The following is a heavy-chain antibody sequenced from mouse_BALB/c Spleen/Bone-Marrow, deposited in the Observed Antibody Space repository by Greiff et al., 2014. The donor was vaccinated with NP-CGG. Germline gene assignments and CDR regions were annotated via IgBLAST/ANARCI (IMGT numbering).Heavy chain of an antibody. V-gene: IGHV1-20*01. D-gene: IGHD2-1*01. CDR2: VNPNNGGT. CDR3: ARYLYGNYFDY. CDR1: VYSFTGSF. J-gene: IGHJ2*01. Sequence: SGSDLGRAGGTEEKSCKGFVYSFTGSFMHGVRQRHGKRLLWIGRVNPNNGGTSYNQKFKGKAILTVDKSSSTAYMELRSLTSEDSAVYYCARYLYGNYFDYWGQGTTLTVSS.